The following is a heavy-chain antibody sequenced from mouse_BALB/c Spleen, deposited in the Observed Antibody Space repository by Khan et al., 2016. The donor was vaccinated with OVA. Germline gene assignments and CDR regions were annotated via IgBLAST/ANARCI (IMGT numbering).Heavy chain of an antibody. V-gene: IGHV9-3-1*01. J-gene: IGHJ4*01. CDR2: INTYTGEP. CDR3: ARVGYNGTMDS. D-gene: IGHD2-14*01. CDR1: GYTFRNNG. Sequence: LKESGETVKISCKASGYTFRNNGMNWVKQSPGKGLKWIGWINTYTGEPTYADDFNGRFAFSLETSANTAYSQINNLKNEDTATYFCARVGYNGTMDSWGQGTSVTVSS.